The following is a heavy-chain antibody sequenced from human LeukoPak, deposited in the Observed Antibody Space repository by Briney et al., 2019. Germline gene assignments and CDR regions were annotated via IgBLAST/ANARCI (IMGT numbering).Heavy chain of an antibody. V-gene: IGHV1-46*01. D-gene: IGHD2-15*01. J-gene: IGHJ4*02. Sequence: ASVKVSCKASGYTFTSYYMHWVRQAPGQGLEWMGIINPSGGSTSYAQKFQGRVTMTRDTSTSTVYMKLSSLRSEDTAVYYCARDLEYCSGGSCSDDYWGQGTLVTVSS. CDR3: ARDLEYCSGGSCSDDY. CDR1: GYTFTSYY. CDR2: INPSGGST.